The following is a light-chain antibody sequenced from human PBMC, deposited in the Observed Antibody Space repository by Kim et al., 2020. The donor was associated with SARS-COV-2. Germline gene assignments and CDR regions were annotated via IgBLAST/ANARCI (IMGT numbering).Light chain of an antibody. CDR1: SSNIGAGYD. CDR2: GNS. J-gene: IGLJ3*02. CDR3: QSYDSSLSGWV. Sequence: QLALTQPPSVSGAPGQRVTISCTGSSSNIGAGYDVHWYQQLPGTAPKLLIHGNSNRPSGVPDRFSGSKSGTSASLAITGLQAEDEADYYCQSYDSSLSGWVFGGGTQLTVL. V-gene: IGLV1-40*01.